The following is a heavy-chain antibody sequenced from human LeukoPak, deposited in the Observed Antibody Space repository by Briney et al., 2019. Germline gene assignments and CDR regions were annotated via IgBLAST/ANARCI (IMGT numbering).Heavy chain of an antibody. Sequence: GRSLRLSCAASGFTFSSYGMHWVRQAPGKGLEWVAVIWYDGSNKYYADSVKGRFTISRDNSKNTLYLQMNSLRAEDTAVYYCARDGTYYDFWSGYYRYWGQGTLVTVPS. CDR1: GFTFSSYG. J-gene: IGHJ4*02. CDR3: ARDGTYYDFWSGYYRY. D-gene: IGHD3-3*01. V-gene: IGHV3-33*01. CDR2: IWYDGSNK.